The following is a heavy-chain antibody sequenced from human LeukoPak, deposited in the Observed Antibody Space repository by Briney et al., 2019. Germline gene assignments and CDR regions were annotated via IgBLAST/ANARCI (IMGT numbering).Heavy chain of an antibody. CDR1: GFTFSSYA. Sequence: AGGSLRLSCAASGFTFSSYAMTWVRQAPGKGLEWVLGISVSGGSTYYADSVKGRFTISRDNSKNTLYLQMNSLRAEDTAVYYCAKELRSDSSAHSYFDYWGQGTLVTVSS. V-gene: IGHV3-23*01. CDR2: ISVSGGST. D-gene: IGHD3-22*01. CDR3: AKELRSDSSAHSYFDY. J-gene: IGHJ4*02.